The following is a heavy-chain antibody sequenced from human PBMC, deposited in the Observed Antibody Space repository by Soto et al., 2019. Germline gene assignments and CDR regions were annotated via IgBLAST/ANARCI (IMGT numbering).Heavy chain of an antibody. J-gene: IGHJ4*02. CDR3: AGDKPYGESHDD. V-gene: IGHV3-7*03. Sequence: SLXLSCAASLFTLTNYCMSCIRQAPGKGLEWVANINQDGSETYYVDSVKGRFTISRDNAKNSLYLRVNSLRAEDTAVYYCAGDKPYGESHDDWGQGTLVTVSS. CDR1: LFTLTNYC. CDR2: INQDGSET. D-gene: IGHD4-17*01.